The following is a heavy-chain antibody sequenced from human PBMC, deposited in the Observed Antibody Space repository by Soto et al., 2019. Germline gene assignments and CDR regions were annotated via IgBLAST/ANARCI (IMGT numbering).Heavy chain of an antibody. Sequence: ASVKVSCKAFVYTFTGDFIHWVRQAPGQGLEWMGWINPNSGGTNYAQKFQGWVTMTRDTSISTAYMELSRLRSDDTAVYYCARGAPAGTSVHMEVWGKGTTVTVSS. CDR1: VYTFTGDF. J-gene: IGHJ6*03. V-gene: IGHV1-2*04. D-gene: IGHD1-1*01. CDR2: INPNSGGT. CDR3: ARGAPAGTSVHMEV.